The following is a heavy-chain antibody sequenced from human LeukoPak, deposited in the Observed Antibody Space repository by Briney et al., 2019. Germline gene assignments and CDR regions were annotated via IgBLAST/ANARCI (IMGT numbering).Heavy chain of an antibody. D-gene: IGHD2-2*01. J-gene: IGHJ4*02. Sequence: GVSLRLSCSASGFTFSSYGRHWVRQAPGKGLEWVAVISYDRSNKYYADSVKGRFTISRDNSKNTLYLQMNSLRAEDTAVYYCAKGPPYCSSTSCPGAYWGQGTLVTVSS. V-gene: IGHV3-30*18. CDR3: AKGPPYCSSTSCPGAY. CDR1: GFTFSSYG. CDR2: ISYDRSNK.